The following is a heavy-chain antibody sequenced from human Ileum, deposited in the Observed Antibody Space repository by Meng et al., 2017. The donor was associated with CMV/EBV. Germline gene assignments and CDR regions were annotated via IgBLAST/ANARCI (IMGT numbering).Heavy chain of an antibody. CDR2: IIAANGNT. J-gene: IGHJ4*02. Sequence: IHWVRRGPGQGLEWLGWIIAANGNTKYSAESQGRIGITRDMSASTVYMELSSLRPEDTALYYCARDLKRLSDNYYDLLTATPNGAFDYWGQGTLVTVSS. D-gene: IGHD3-9*01. CDR3: ARDLKRLSDNYYDLLTATPNGAFDY. V-gene: IGHV1-3*03.